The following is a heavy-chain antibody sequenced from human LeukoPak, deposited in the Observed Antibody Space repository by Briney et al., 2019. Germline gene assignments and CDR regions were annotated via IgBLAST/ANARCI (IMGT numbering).Heavy chain of an antibody. J-gene: IGHJ5*02. V-gene: IGHV1-46*01. D-gene: IGHD1-7*01. CDR2: INPSGGST. CDR1: GYTFTSYY. CDR3: ARDLRKTTSKSRIVGWANWFDP. Sequence: ASVKVSCKASGYTFTSYYMHWVRQAPGQGLEWMGIINPSGGSTSYAQKFQGRVTMTRDTSTSTVYMELSSLRSEDTAVYYCARDLRKTTSKSRIVGWANWFDPWGQGTLVTVSP.